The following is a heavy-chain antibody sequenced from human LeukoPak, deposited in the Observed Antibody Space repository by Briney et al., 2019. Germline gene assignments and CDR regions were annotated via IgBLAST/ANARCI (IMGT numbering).Heavy chain of an antibody. CDR1: GYTFTSYG. CDR2: ISAYNGNT. CDR3: ARDVVPQFCTNGVCDRGGFDY. V-gene: IGHV1-18*01. D-gene: IGHD2-8*01. J-gene: IGHJ4*02. Sequence: GASVKVSCKASGYTFTSYGISWVRQAPGQGLEWMGWISAYNGNTNYAQKFQGRVTITADKSTSTAYMELSSLRSEDTAVYYCARDVVPQFCTNGVCDRGGFDYWGQGTLVTVSS.